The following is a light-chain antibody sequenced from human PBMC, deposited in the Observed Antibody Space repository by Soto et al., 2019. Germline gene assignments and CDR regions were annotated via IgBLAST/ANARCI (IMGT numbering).Light chain of an antibody. CDR1: QDVSSY. V-gene: IGKV1-39*01. CDR2: EAS. Sequence: DIPLTQSPSPLSASVGDRVYITCRTSQDVSSYLNWYQAKPGKAPKLLVYEASTLESGVSSRFSGSGSGTDFTLTISSLQPEDSATYYCQQSYGSPPFTFGPGTRVDI. CDR3: QQSYGSPPFT. J-gene: IGKJ3*01.